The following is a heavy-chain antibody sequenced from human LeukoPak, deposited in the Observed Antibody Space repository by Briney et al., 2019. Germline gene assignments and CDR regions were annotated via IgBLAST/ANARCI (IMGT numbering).Heavy chain of an antibody. CDR2: IGPHSTFT. CDR1: GFTFTDHY. D-gene: IGHD2/OR15-2a*01. Sequence: ASMKVSCKSSGFTFTDHYIHWVRQGPGQGLEWMGYIGPHSTFTSSPQEFQGRVTMTRDASMSTAYMELTRLTSDDTAVYYCVREGEGPLSKDFDYWGQGTLVTVST. V-gene: IGHV1-2*02. J-gene: IGHJ4*02. CDR3: VREGEGPLSKDFDY.